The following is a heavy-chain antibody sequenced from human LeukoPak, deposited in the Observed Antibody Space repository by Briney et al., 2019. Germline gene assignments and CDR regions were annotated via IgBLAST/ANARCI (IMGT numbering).Heavy chain of an antibody. CDR3: AKPQYSSGWYDSFDY. D-gene: IGHD6-19*01. CDR2: ISGSGGST. V-gene: IGHV3-23*01. Sequence: GGSLRLSCAASGFTFSSYAMSWVRQAPGKGLEWVSAISGSGGSTYYADSVKGRLTISRDNSKNTLYLQMNSLRAEDTAVYYCAKPQYSSGWYDSFDYWGQGTLVTVSS. J-gene: IGHJ4*02. CDR1: GFTFSSYA.